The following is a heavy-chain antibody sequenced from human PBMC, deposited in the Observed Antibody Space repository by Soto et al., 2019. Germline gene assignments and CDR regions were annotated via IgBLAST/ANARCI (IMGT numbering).Heavy chain of an antibody. CDR1: GGTFSTYA. CDR2: IIPLFGTA. Sequence: SVKVSCKTSGGTFSTYAIYWVRQAPGQGLEWMGAIIPLFGTANYAQKLQGRVTITTDTSTSTAYMELSSLRPDDTAVYYCARAGYSGYDLVTFDYWGQGTLVTVSS. V-gene: IGHV1-69*05. CDR3: ARAGYSGYDLVTFDY. D-gene: IGHD5-12*01. J-gene: IGHJ4*02.